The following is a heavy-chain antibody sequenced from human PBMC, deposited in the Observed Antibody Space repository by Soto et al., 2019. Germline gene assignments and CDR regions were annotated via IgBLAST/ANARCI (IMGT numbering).Heavy chain of an antibody. D-gene: IGHD2-2*01. CDR2: ISAYNGNT. CDR1: GYTFTSYG. J-gene: IGHJ6*02. CDR3: ARLVVVVPAAKAHYYYYGMDV. V-gene: IGHV1-18*01. Sequence: GASVKVSCKASGYTFTSYGISWVRQAPGQGLEWMGWISAYNGNTNYAQKLQGRVTMTTDTSTSTAYMELRSLRSDDTAVYYCARLVVVVPAAKAHYYYYGMDVWGQGTTVTVS.